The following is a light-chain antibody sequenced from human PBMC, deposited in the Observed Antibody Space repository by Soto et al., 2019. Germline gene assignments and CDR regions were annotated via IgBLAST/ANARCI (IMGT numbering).Light chain of an antibody. Sequence: DIQMTQSPSTLSASVGDRVTITCRASQRSNNWLAWYQQNPWKAPKLLISKASSLESSFPSRFSGRGSGTEFTLTISSLQPDDFATYDCQQYNSYIFTFGPATQVDIK. CDR1: QRSNNW. CDR2: KAS. CDR3: QQYNSYIFT. J-gene: IGKJ3*01. V-gene: IGKV1-5*03.